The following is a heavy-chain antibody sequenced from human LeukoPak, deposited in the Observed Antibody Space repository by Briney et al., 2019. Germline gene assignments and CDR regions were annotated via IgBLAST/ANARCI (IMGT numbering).Heavy chain of an antibody. V-gene: IGHV3-23*01. D-gene: IGHD1-14*01. CDR2: ISGSGTTT. J-gene: IGHJ4*02. CDR1: GLTFRSYA. CDR3: AKPTSLKDANYGLTGTNY. Sequence: GGSLRLSCAASGLTFRSYAMTWVRQAPGKGLEWVSSISGSGTTTYFADSVKGRFTISRDNSKNTLDLQMNSPRVEDTAVYYCAKPTSLKDANYGLTGTNYWGQGILVTVSS.